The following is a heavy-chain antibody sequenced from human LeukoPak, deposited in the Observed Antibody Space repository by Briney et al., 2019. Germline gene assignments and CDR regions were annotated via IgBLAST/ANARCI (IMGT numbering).Heavy chain of an antibody. Sequence: GGSLRLSCAASGFKFSSDWMSWVRQAPGKGLEWVANIKEDGSEKYYVDSVKGRFTISRDNAKNSLYLQMNSLRAEDTAVYYCARHCSGYYWGQGTLVTVSS. CDR2: IKEDGSEK. CDR3: ARHCSGYY. CDR1: GFKFSSDW. V-gene: IGHV3-7*01. D-gene: IGHD2-15*01. J-gene: IGHJ4*02.